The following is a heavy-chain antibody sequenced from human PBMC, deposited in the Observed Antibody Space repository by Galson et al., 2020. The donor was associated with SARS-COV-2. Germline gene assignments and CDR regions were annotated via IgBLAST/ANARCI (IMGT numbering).Heavy chain of an antibody. CDR3: VKDQLIVVVPPH. V-gene: IGHV3-23*01. J-gene: IGHJ4*02. CDR1: GFTFSDYA. CDR2: ISGSGSST. Sequence: PGGSLRLSCAASGFTFSDYAMRWVRQAPGKGLEWVSVISGSGSSTHYADSVKGRFTTSRDNSKNTVYLQMNSLRVDDTAVYYCVKDQLIVVVPPHWGQGTLVTVTS. D-gene: IGHD3-22*01.